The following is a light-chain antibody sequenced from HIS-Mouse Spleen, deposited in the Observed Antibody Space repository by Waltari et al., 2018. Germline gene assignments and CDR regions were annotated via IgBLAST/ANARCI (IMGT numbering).Light chain of an antibody. CDR3: YSTDSSGNHRV. CDR2: EDS. J-gene: IGLJ2*01. CDR1: ALPKKY. V-gene: IGLV3-10*01. Sequence: SYELTQPPSVSVSPGQTARITCSGDALPKKYAHWYQQKSGQAPVLVIYEDSKRPAGIPERFSGYSSGTMATLTISGAQVEDEADYYCYSTDSSGNHRVFGGGTKLTVL.